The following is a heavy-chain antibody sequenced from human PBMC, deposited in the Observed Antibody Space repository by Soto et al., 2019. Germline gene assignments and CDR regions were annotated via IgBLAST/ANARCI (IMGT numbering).Heavy chain of an antibody. CDR1: SGSFSHYY. V-gene: IGHV4-34*01. Sequence: QVQVQQWGAGLLKPSETLSLTCAVYSGSFSHYYWSWIRQSPGKGLEWIGEINHSGSTNYNPSLKSRVTISVDTSKTQFSLKLSSVTAADTAVYYCARHYIGFDYWGQGTLVTVSS. D-gene: IGHD3-10*01. J-gene: IGHJ4*02. CDR2: INHSGST. CDR3: ARHYIGFDY.